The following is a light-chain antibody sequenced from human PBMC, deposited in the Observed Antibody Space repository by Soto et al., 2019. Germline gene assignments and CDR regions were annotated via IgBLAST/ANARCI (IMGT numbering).Light chain of an antibody. V-gene: IGKV1-5*01. CDR1: QSIDNW. CDR3: QQYNNWPRT. CDR2: DAS. Sequence: DIQMTQSPSPLSASIWDRVTITCRASQSIDNWLAWYQQKPGKAPQLLIYDASRVKTGVPSRFTARGSGTEFTLTINTLQSEDFAVYYCQQYNNWPRTFGQGTKVDIK. J-gene: IGKJ1*01.